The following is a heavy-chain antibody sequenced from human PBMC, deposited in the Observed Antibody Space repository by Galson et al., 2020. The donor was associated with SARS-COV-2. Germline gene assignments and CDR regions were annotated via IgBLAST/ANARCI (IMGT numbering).Heavy chain of an antibody. CDR2: ISGDGGRP. J-gene: IGHJ6*02. CDR3: AKDHGGLRFLEWLLWWDGMDV. V-gene: IGHV3-43*02. Sequence: TGGSLRFSCAAPGFTFDDYAMHWVRQAPGKGLEWVSLISGDGGRPNYADSVKGRSTISRDNSKNSLYLQMNSLRTEDTALYYCAKDHGGLRFLEWLLWWDGMDVWGQGTTVTVSS. D-gene: IGHD3-3*01. CDR1: GFTFDDYA.